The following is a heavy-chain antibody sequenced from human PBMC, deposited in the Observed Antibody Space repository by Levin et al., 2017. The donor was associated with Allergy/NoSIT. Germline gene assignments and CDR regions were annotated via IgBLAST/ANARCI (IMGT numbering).Heavy chain of an antibody. J-gene: IGHJ4*02. CDR3: ARVYSGYEGRVVHYFDY. CDR1: GYTFTSYD. D-gene: IGHD5-12*01. CDR2: MNPNSGNT. V-gene: IGHV1-8*01. Sequence: ASVKVSCKASGYTFTSYDINWVRQATGQGLEWMGWMNPNSGNTGYAQKFQGRVTMTRNTSISTAYMELSSLRSEDTAVYYCARVYSGYEGRVVHYFDYWGQGTLVTVSS.